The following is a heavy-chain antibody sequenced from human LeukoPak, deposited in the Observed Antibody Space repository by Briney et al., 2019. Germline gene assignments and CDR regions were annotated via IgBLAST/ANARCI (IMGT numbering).Heavy chain of an antibody. V-gene: IGHV1-18*01. CDR3: ARDGRGHWDTSRWYLGNWFDP. J-gene: IGHJ5*02. D-gene: IGHD6-13*01. CDR1: GYTFTSYG. Sequence: GASVKVSCKASGYTFTSYGINWVRQAPGQGLEWMGWISTYDANTEYAQKLQGRVTMTTNTSTSTAYMEVRSLRSDDTAVYYCARDGRGHWDTSRWYLGNWFDPWGQGTLVTVSS. CDR2: ISTYDANT.